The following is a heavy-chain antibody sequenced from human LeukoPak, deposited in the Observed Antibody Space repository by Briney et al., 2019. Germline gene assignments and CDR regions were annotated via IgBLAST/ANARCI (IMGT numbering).Heavy chain of an antibody. CDR2: ISYDGSNK. D-gene: IGHD2-15*01. Sequence: GGSLRLSCAASGFTFSSYGMHWVRQAPGKGLEWVAVISYDGSNKYYADSVKGRFTISRDNSKNTLYLQMNSLRAEDTAVYYCAKVSGYCSGGSCHSPTPYYYYGMDVWGQGTTVTVSS. V-gene: IGHV3-30*18. CDR3: AKVSGYCSGGSCHSPTPYYYYGMDV. CDR1: GFTFSSYG. J-gene: IGHJ6*02.